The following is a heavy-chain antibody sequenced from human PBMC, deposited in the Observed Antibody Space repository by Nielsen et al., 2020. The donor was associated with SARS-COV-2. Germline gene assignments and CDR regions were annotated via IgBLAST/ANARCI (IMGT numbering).Heavy chain of an antibody. CDR1: GGSISSSNW. J-gene: IGHJ3*02. Sequence: SEILSLTCAVSGGSISSSNWWSWVRQPPGKGLEWIGEIYHSGSTNYNPSLKSRVTISVDKSKNQFSLKLSSVTAADTAVYYCARAPSIAARGAAFDIWGQGTMVTVSS. CDR3: ARAPSIAARGAAFDI. CDR2: IYHSGST. D-gene: IGHD6-6*01. V-gene: IGHV4-4*02.